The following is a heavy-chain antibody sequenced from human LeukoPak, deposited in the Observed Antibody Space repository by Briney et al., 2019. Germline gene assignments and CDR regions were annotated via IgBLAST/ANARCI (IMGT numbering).Heavy chain of an antibody. V-gene: IGHV7-4-1*02. J-gene: IGHJ4*02. CDR3: AKLGYCSGGSCYGFDY. D-gene: IGHD2-15*01. Sequence: ASVEVSCKASGYTFTDYAMNWVRQAPGQGLEWMGWINTNTGNPTYAQGFTGRFVFSLDTSVSTAYLQISSLKAEDTAVYYCAKLGYCSGGSCYGFDYWGQGTLVTVSS. CDR2: INTNTGNP. CDR1: GYTFTDYA.